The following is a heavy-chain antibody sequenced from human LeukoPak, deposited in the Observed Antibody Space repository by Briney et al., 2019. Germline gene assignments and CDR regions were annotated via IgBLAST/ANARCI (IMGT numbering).Heavy chain of an antibody. J-gene: IGHJ4*02. Sequence: GGSLRLSCAASGFSFSGYWMTWVRQAPGKGLEWVANIKGDGSETSHVTSVRGRFTISRDNAKNSLYLQMNNLRVEDTAVYYCAREEVKSFDNWGQGTLVTVSS. CDR3: AREEVKSFDN. CDR1: GFSFSGYW. V-gene: IGHV3-7*03. CDR2: IKGDGSET.